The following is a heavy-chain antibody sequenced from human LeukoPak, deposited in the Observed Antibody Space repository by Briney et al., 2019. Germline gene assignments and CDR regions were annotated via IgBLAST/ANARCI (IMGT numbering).Heavy chain of an antibody. Sequence: GGSLRLSCAASGFTFSSYSMNWVRQAPGKGLEWVAVISYDGSNKYYADSVKGRFTISRDNSKNTLYLQMNSLRAEDTAVYYCARGYYYGSGSYYTPRFDYWGQGTLVTVSS. V-gene: IGHV3-30*03. CDR2: ISYDGSNK. D-gene: IGHD3-10*01. CDR1: GFTFSSYS. J-gene: IGHJ4*02. CDR3: ARGYYYGSGSYYTPRFDY.